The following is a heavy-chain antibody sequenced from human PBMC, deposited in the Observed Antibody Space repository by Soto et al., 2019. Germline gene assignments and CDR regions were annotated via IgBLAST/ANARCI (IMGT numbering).Heavy chain of an antibody. J-gene: IGHJ3*01. D-gene: IGHD1-26*01. CDR2: IYGDDEK. CDR1: GFSLTMSEVG. V-gene: IGHV2-5*02. CDR3: ARSRWEQLRAFGV. Sequence: QITLKESGPTLVRPTRTLALTCSFSGFSLTMSEVGVAWIRQPPGKALEWVALIYGDDEKVYSPSLRGRVSISKDSSKNEVVLTLTNMGPVDTATYFCARSRWEQLRAFGVWGQGTIVTVSS.